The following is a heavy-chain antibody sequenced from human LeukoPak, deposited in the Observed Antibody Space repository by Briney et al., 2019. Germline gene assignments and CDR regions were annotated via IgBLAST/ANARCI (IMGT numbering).Heavy chain of an antibody. Sequence: ASVKVSCKVSGYTFTSYYMHWVRQAPGQGLEWMGIINPSGGSTSYAQKFQGRVTMTRDTSTSTVYMELSSLRSEDTAVYYCARDRNLDAFDIWGQGTMVTVSS. CDR2: INPSGGST. CDR3: ARDRNLDAFDI. V-gene: IGHV1-46*01. J-gene: IGHJ3*02. CDR1: GYTFTSYY.